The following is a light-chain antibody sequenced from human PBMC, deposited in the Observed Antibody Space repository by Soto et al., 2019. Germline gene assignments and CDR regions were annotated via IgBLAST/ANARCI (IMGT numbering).Light chain of an antibody. J-gene: IGLJ1*01. Sequence: QPVRTQPPSVSGAPGQGGTISCTGSSSNIGATYDVQWYQQLPGTAPKLLIYGNSNRPSGVPDRFSGSKSGTSASLAITGLQADDEADYYCQSYDSSLSAHYVFGTGTKVTVL. CDR1: SSNIGATYD. CDR2: GNS. CDR3: QSYDSSLSAHYV. V-gene: IGLV1-40*01.